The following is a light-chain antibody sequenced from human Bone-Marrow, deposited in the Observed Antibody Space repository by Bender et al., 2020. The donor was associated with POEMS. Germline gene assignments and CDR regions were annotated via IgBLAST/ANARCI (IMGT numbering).Light chain of an antibody. CDR3: AAWEAGLSGGV. J-gene: IGLJ3*02. CDR1: NSNIGTNA. CDR2: SDK. Sequence: QSVLTQPPSASGTPGQRVTISCSGSNSNIGTNAVNWYQQFPGPAPKPLIYSDKQRPSGVPDRFYAFKSGTSASLAISGLQSEDEADYYCAAWEAGLSGGVFGGRTKLTVL. V-gene: IGLV1-44*01.